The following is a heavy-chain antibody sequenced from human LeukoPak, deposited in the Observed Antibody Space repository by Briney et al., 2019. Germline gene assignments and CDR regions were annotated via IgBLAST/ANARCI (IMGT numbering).Heavy chain of an antibody. D-gene: IGHD1-26*01. Sequence: PGGSLRLSCAASGFTFNYYNMNWVRQAPGRALEWVSSITSSGAYIFYADSVRGRFTISRDNAKDSLYLQMNSLGPEDTAVYYCARDPYSGNYGNYYYYYMDVWGKGTTVTISS. J-gene: IGHJ6*03. CDR1: GFTFNYYN. CDR2: ITSSGAYI. V-gene: IGHV3-21*01. CDR3: ARDPYSGNYGNYYYYYMDV.